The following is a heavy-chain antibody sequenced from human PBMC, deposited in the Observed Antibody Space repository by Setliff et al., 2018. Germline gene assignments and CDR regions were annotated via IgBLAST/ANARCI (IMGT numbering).Heavy chain of an antibody. J-gene: IGHJ4*02. CDR3: AREHVSGQSEY. CDR1: GYRFSSYW. CDR2: VYPGDSDT. V-gene: IGHV5-51*01. Sequence: AGESLKISCKGSGYRFSSYWIAWVRQKPGKGLEWMGIVYPGDSDTQYSPSFQGQVTFSSDKSINTAYLHLSSLKASDTAMYYCAREHVSGQSEYWGQGTLVTVSS. D-gene: IGHD1-26*01.